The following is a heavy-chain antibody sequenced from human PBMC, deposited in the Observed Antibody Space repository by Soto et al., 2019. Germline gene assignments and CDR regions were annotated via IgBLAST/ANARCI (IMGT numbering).Heavy chain of an antibody. D-gene: IGHD3-3*01. CDR2: IYPGDSDT. J-gene: IGHJ6*02. Sequence: GESLKISFKGSGYSFTSYLICWVRQMPVKGLEWMGIIYPGDSDTRYSPSFQGQVTISADKSISTAYLQWSSLKASDTAMYYCARVTYYDFRSGSAWGGMDVWGQGTTVTVSS. CDR3: ARVTYYDFRSGSAWGGMDV. CDR1: GYSFTSYL. V-gene: IGHV5-51*01.